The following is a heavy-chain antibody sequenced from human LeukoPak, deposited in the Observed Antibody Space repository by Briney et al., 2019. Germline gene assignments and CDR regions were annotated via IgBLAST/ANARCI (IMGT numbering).Heavy chain of an antibody. J-gene: IGHJ3*02. CDR3: ANDDYYDSSGQLDAFDI. Sequence: GGSLRLSCAASGFTFSSYAMSWVRQAPGKGLEWISGISGSGGSTCYADSVKGRFTISRDNSKNTLYLQMNSLRVEDTAVYYCANDDYYDSSGQLDAFDIWGQGTMVTVSS. V-gene: IGHV3-23*01. D-gene: IGHD3-22*01. CDR1: GFTFSSYA. CDR2: ISGSGGST.